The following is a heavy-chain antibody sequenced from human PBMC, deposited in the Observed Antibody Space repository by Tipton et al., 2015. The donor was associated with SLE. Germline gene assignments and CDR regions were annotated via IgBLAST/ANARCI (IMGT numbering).Heavy chain of an antibody. J-gene: IGHJ4*02. CDR2: IYYSGST. CDR3: AREGDYGDFSPH. V-gene: IGHV4-59*11. CDR1: GGSISSHY. D-gene: IGHD4-17*01. Sequence: GLVKPSETLSLTCTVSGGSISSHYWSWIRQPPGKGLEWIGYIYYSGSTNYNPSLKSRVTISVDTSKNQFSLKLSSVTAADTAVYYCAREGDYGDFSPHWGQGTLVTVSS.